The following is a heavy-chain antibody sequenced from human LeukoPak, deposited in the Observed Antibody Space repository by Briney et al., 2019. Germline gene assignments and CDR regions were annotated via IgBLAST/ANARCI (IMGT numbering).Heavy chain of an antibody. CDR2: IKQDGSEK. CDR3: AKETGTYSSSPFDF. V-gene: IGHV3-7*03. CDR1: GFTVSSNY. J-gene: IGHJ4*02. Sequence: PGGSLRLSCAASGFTVSSNYMSWVRQTPGKGLEWVANIKQDGSEKYYVDSVKGRFTISRDNAKNSLYLQMNSLRAEDTAVYYRAKETGTYSSSPFDFWGQGTLVTVSS. D-gene: IGHD6-6*01.